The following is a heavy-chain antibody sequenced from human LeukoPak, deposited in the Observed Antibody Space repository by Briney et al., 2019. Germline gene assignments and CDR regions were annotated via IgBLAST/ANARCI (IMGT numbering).Heavy chain of an antibody. J-gene: IGHJ4*02. V-gene: IGHV3-23*01. CDR3: ARSRGGSGSYYKQTFDY. CDR2: ISGSDGST. Sequence: GGSLRLSCAASGFTFSNYAMSWVRQAPGKGLGWVSGISGSDGSTNYADSVKGRFTISRDNSKNTLYMQMNSLRAEDTAVYYCARSRGGSGSYYKQTFDYWGQGXQVTVSS. D-gene: IGHD3-10*01. CDR1: GFTFSNYA.